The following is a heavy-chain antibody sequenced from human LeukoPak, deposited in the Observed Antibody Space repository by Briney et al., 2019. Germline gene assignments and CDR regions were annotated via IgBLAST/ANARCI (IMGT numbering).Heavy chain of an antibody. CDR1: GYTFTSYA. CDR3: ARDRWWEPTDFSFDY. Sequence: ASVKVSCKASGYTFTSYAMHWVRQAPGQRLEWMGWINAGNGNTKYSQKFQGRVAITRDTSASTAYMELSSLRSEDTAVYYCARDRWWEPTDFSFDYWGQGTLVTVSS. J-gene: IGHJ4*02. V-gene: IGHV1-3*01. CDR2: INAGNGNT. D-gene: IGHD1-26*01.